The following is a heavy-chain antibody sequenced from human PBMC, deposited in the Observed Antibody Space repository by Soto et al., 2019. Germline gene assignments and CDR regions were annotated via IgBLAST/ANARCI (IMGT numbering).Heavy chain of an antibody. D-gene: IGHD4-17*01. CDR2: IYSSGST. CDR1: GGSVNNANYF. Sequence: QVRLEESGPGLVKPSETLSLICSVSGGSVNNANYFWNWIRHHPENGLEWIGYIYSSGSTRYNPSFKTRATLSIDTSKNQFSLRLNSVTVADTAVYFCARDADYGGSRGGMDVWGRGTTVTVSS. V-gene: IGHV4-31*03. CDR3: ARDADYGGSRGGMDV. J-gene: IGHJ6*02.